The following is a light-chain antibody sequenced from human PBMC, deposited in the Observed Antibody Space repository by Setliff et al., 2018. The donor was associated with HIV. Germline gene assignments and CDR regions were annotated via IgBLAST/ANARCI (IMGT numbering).Light chain of an antibody. CDR2: DVT. Sequence: QSVLAQPASVSGSPGQSITISCTGTSSDVGGYNYVSWYQHYPGKAPKFMIYDVTTRPSGVSNRFSGSKSGNTASLTISGLQAEDEADYFCCSYVTRSTYVCGTGTKATVL. V-gene: IGLV2-23*02. CDR3: CSYVTRSTYV. CDR1: SSDVGGYNY. J-gene: IGLJ1*01.